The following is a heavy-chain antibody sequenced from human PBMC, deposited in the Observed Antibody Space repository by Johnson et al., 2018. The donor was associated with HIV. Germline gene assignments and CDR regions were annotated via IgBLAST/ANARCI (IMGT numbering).Heavy chain of an antibody. J-gene: IGHJ3*02. V-gene: IGHV3-30*04. CDR1: GFTFSSYA. CDR3: ARDGGSTRGDAFDI. D-gene: IGHD1-26*01. Sequence: QVQLVESGGGVVQPGRSLRLSCAASGFTFSSYAMHWVRQAPGKGLEWVAVISYDGSNKYYEDSVKGRFTISRDNSKNTLYLQMNSLRAEDRAVYYCARDGGSTRGDAFDIWGQGTMVTVSS. CDR2: ISYDGSNK.